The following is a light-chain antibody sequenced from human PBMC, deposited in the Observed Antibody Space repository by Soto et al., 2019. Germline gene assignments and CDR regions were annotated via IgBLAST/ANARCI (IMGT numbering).Light chain of an antibody. J-gene: IGLJ1*01. Sequence: QSALTQPASVSGSPGQSVTISCTGTSSDVGGYNYVSWYQQHPGKAPKLMIYDVSNRPSGVSNRFSGSKSGNTASLTISGLQAEDDADYYCCSYTSSSTYVFGAETKLTVL. V-gene: IGLV2-14*01. CDR2: DVS. CDR3: CSYTSSSTYV. CDR1: SSDVGGYNY.